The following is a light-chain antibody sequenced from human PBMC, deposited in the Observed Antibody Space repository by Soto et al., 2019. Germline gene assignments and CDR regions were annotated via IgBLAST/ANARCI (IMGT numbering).Light chain of an antibody. CDR1: QSVRSY. Sequence: EIVLTQSPATLSLSPGERATLSCRASQSVRSYLAWYQQKPGQAPRLLIYDASTRAPGIPARFRGSGSGTELTLTIDSLEPEDFAVYYCQQRTNWLWTFGPGTKVDNK. V-gene: IGKV3-11*01. J-gene: IGKJ1*01. CDR3: QQRTNWLWT. CDR2: DAS.